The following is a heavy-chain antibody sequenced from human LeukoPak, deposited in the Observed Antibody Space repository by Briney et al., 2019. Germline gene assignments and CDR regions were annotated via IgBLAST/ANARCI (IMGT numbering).Heavy chain of an antibody. CDR1: GGSISSYY. J-gene: IGHJ4*02. CDR2: IYYSGST. CDR3: ARAPRLLWFGELLSYYFDY. D-gene: IGHD3-10*01. Sequence: PSETLSLTCTVSGGSISSYYWSWIRQPPGKGLEWIGYIYYSGSTNYNPSLKSRVTISVDTSKNQFSLKLSSVTAADTAVYYCARAPRLLWFGELLSYYFDYWGQGTLVTVSS. V-gene: IGHV4-59*01.